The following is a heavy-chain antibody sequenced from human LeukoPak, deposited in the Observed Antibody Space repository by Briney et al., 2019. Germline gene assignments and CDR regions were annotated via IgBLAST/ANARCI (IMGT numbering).Heavy chain of an antibody. V-gene: IGHV3-73*01. Sequence: PGGSLRLSCAVPDIPLPGSAINGVGQASGKGLEWVGRIRSKANSDATAYAASVKGRFTISRDDSKNTAYLQMNSLKTEDTAVYYCTPSLYDILTGSDYWGQGTLVTVSS. CDR2: IRSKANSDAT. D-gene: IGHD3-9*01. CDR3: TPSLYDILTGSDY. J-gene: IGHJ4*02. CDR1: DIPLPGSA.